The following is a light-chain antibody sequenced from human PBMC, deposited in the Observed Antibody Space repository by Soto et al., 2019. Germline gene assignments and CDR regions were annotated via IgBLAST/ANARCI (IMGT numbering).Light chain of an antibody. J-gene: IGKJ1*01. CDR3: QQSYSTPPWT. V-gene: IGKV1-39*01. Sequence: DIQMTQSPSSLSASVGDRVTITCRASQSISSYLNWYQQKPGKAPKLLIYAAPSLQSGVPSRFSGSGSGTDFTLTISSLQPEDFATYYCQQSYSTPPWTFGQGTKVDNK. CDR2: AAP. CDR1: QSISSY.